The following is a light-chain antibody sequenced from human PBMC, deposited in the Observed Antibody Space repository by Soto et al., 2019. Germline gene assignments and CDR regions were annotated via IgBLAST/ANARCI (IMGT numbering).Light chain of an antibody. CDR1: SSNIVSNY. J-gene: IGLJ2*01. Sequence: QSVLTQPPSASGTPGQRVTISCSGSSSNIVSNYVYWYQQLPGTAPKHLIYRNNQRPSGVPDRFSGSKSGTSASLAISGLRSEDEADYYCAAWDDSLSGFFGGGTKLTVL. CDR3: AAWDDSLSGF. V-gene: IGLV1-47*01. CDR2: RNN.